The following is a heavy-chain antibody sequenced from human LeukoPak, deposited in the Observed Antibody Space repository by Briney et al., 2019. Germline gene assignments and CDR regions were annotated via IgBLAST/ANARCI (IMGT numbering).Heavy chain of an antibody. D-gene: IGHD3-10*01. CDR3: ARFRGAIDY. CDR1: GYTFASYY. V-gene: IGHV1-46*01. CDR2: INPSGGST. Sequence: ASVKVSCKASGYTFASYYMHWVRQAPGQGLEWMGIINPSGGSTSYAQKFQGRVTMTRDTSKNQFSLKLSSVTAADTAVYYCARFRGAIDYWGQGTLVTVSS. J-gene: IGHJ4*02.